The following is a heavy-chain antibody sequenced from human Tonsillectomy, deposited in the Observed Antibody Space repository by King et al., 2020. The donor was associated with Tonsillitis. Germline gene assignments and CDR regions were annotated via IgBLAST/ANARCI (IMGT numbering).Heavy chain of an antibody. CDR3: ARGSGFYYFDY. V-gene: IGHV4-30-4*07. CDR2: IYYSGST. CDR1: GGSISSGGYS. Sequence: MQLQESGPGLVKPSQTLSLTCAVSGGSISSGGYSWSWIRQPPGQGLEWIGYIYYSGSTYYNPSLKSRVTISVDTSKNQFSLKLSSVTAADTAVYYCARGSGFYYFDYWGQGTLVTVSS. D-gene: IGHD2-15*01. J-gene: IGHJ4*02.